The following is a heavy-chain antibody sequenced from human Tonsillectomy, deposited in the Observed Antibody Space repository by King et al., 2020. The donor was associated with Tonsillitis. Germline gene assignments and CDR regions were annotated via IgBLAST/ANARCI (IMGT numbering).Heavy chain of an antibody. J-gene: IGHJ4*02. Sequence: VQLVESGGGLVQPGGSLKLSCAASGFTFRGSAMHWVRQASGKGLEWVGRIRSKANSYATAYGASVKGRFTISRDDSKNTMYLQMNSLKTEDTAVYYCTRLAAPEYGDYGDYWGQGTLVTVSS. CDR3: TRLAAPEYGDYGDY. CDR2: IRSKANSYAT. D-gene: IGHD4-17*01. CDR1: GFTFRGSA. V-gene: IGHV3-73*02.